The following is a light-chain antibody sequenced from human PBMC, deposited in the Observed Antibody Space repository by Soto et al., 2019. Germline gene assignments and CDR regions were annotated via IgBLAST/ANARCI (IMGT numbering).Light chain of an antibody. CDR3: SSYINTNTLV. CDR2: DNN. J-gene: IGLJ2*01. CDR1: SSNIGNNF. V-gene: IGLV1-51*01. Sequence: QSVLTQPPSVSAAPGQKVTISCSGSSSNIGNNFVSWYQQLPGTAPRLLIYDNNNRPSGIPDRFSGSQSGTSATLAITGLQTGDEADYYCSSYINTNTLVFGGGTKVTVL.